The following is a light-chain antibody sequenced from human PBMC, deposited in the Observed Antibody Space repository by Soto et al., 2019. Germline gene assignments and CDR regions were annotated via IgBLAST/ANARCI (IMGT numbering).Light chain of an antibody. J-gene: IGKJ5*01. CDR1: QSISRY. CDR2: DAS. V-gene: IGKV1-5*01. CDR3: QQYTPDSPWT. Sequence: DIQMTQSPSSLSASVGDRVTITCRASQSISRYLNWYQQKLGKAPKLXXYDASSLESGVPSRFSGSGSGTEFTLTISSLQPDDFATYYCQQYTPDSPWTFGQGTRLEIK.